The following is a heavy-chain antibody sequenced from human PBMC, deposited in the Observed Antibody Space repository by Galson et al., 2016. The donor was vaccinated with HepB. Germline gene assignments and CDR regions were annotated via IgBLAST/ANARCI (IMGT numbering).Heavy chain of an antibody. Sequence: SLRLSCAASGFPFSINSMNRVRQAPGKGLEWVSYIGGTTSTIFYADSVKGRFTISRDNAKNSLYLQMNSLRAEDTAVYYCARDLLNLAAPDYWGQGTLVTVSS. CDR2: IGGTTSTI. V-gene: IGHV3-48*04. D-gene: IGHD6-13*01. CDR3: ARDLLNLAAPDY. CDR1: GFPFSINS. J-gene: IGHJ4*02.